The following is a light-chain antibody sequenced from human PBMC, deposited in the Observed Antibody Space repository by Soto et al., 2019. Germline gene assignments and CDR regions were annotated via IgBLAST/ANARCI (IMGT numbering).Light chain of an antibody. V-gene: IGLV2-14*01. Sequence: QSALTQPASVSGSPGQSITISCTGTSSDVGGYNYVSWYQQHPGKAPKLMIYEVSNRPSGVSNRFSGSTDGSSNSASLTISGLQTEDEADYYCQSYDSSTVVFGGGTKVTVL. CDR3: QSYDSSTVV. CDR2: EVS. CDR1: SSDVGGYNY. J-gene: IGLJ2*01.